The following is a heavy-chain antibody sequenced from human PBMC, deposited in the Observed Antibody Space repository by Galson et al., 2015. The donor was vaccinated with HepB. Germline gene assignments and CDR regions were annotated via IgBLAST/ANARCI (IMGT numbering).Heavy chain of an antibody. CDR3: TTEALLWFGESGESNFDY. CDR1: GFTFSNAW. Sequence: SLRLSCAASGFTFSNAWMSWVRQAPGKGLEWVGRIKSKTDGGTTDHAAPVKGRFTISRDDSKNTLYLQMNSLKTEDTAVYYCTTEALLWFGESGESNFDYWGQGTLSPSPQ. V-gene: IGHV3-15*01. J-gene: IGHJ4*02. D-gene: IGHD3-10*01. CDR2: IKSKTDGGTT.